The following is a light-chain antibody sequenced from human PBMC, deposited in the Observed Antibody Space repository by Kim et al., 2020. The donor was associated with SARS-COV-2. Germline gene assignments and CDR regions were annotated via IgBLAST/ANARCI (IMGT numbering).Light chain of an antibody. CDR3: QQGYNSPQIT. V-gene: IGKV1-39*01. CDR2: AAS. Sequence: SVGGKVVITCRGRKNIISHYIWYQQKQRKAPNHLMNAASSWQKGVPSRCTGGSCGTEYSLLIRTRQPQDDAAYYCQQGYNSPQITFGQGTRLEIK. CDR1: KNIISH. J-gene: IGKJ5*01.